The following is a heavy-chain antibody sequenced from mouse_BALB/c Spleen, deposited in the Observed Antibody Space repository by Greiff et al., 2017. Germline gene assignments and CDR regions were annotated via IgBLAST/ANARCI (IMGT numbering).Heavy chain of an antibody. CDR2: INPSSGYT. V-gene: IGHV1-4*02. Sequence: VQLQESAAELARPGASVKMSCKASGYTFTSYTMHWVKQRPGQGLEWIGYINPSSGYTEYNQKFKDKTTLTADKSSSTAYMQLSSLTSEDSAVYYCARGGLAWFAYWGQGTLVTVSA. D-gene: IGHD3-1*01. CDR3: ARGGLAWFAY. CDR1: GYTFTSYT. J-gene: IGHJ3*01.